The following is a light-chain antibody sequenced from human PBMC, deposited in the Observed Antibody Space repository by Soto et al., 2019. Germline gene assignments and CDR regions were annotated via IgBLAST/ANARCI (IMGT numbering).Light chain of an antibody. V-gene: IGLV2-8*01. CDR1: SSDVGLYNY. J-gene: IGLJ2*01. Sequence: QSALTQPPSASGSPGQSVTISCTGTSSDVGLYNYVSWYQHHPGKAPKLMIYEVSNRPSGVPDRFSGSKSGNTASLTVSGLQAEDEADYYCTSYAGTNNFVLFGGGTKVTVL. CDR3: TSYAGTNNFVL. CDR2: EVS.